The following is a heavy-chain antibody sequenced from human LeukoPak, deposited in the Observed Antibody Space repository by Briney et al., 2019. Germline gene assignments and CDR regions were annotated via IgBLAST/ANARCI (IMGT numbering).Heavy chain of an antibody. J-gene: IGHJ4*02. Sequence: SETLSLTCTVSGGSISSSSYYWGWIRQPPGKGLEWIGSIYYSGSTYYNLSLKSRVTISVDTSKNQFSLKLSSVTAADTAVYYCARLWCTNGVCYTVDYWGQGTLVTVSS. D-gene: IGHD2-8*01. CDR3: ARLWCTNGVCYTVDY. V-gene: IGHV4-39*01. CDR2: IYYSGST. CDR1: GGSISSSSYY.